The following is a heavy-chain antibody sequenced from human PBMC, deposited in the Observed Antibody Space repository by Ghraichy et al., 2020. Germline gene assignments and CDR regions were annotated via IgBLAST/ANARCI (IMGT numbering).Heavy chain of an antibody. Sequence: GGSLRLSCAASGFTFSSYAMRWVRQAPGKGLVWVSPISGDGSSTNYADSVKGRFTISRDNSKNTLYLQMNSLRAEDTAVYYCARARCGVSYYSLFYYWGQGTLVTVSS. CDR3: ARARCGVSYYSLFYY. J-gene: IGHJ4*02. D-gene: IGHD2-15*01. V-gene: IGHV3-23*01. CDR2: ISGDGSST. CDR1: GFTFSSYA.